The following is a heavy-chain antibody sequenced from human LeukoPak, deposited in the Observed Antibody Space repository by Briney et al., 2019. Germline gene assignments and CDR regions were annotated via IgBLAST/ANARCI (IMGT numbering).Heavy chain of an antibody. Sequence: PGRSLRLSCAASGFTFSSYGMHWVRQAPGKGLGWVAVISYDGSNKYYADSVKGRFTISRDNSKNTLYLQMNSLRAEDTAVYFCAKTHGPYVGNSSPDYWGQGTLVTVSS. J-gene: IGHJ4*02. D-gene: IGHD4-23*01. CDR1: GFTFSSYG. CDR2: ISYDGSNK. V-gene: IGHV3-30*18. CDR3: AKTHGPYVGNSSPDY.